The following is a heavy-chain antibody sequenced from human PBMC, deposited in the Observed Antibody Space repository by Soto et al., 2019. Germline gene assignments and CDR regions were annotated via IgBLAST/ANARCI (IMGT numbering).Heavy chain of an antibody. CDR2: ISGSGGST. J-gene: IGHJ4*02. D-gene: IGHD6-19*01. Sequence: EVQLVESGGGLVQAGGSLRLSCAASGLTFSSYAMSWVRQAPGKGLEWVSVISGSGGSTYYADSVKGRFTISRDNSKNTLYLQMNSLRAEDTAVYYCARRTSGWYLDYWAQGTLVTVSS. CDR1: GLTFSSYA. CDR3: ARRTSGWYLDY. V-gene: IGHV3-23*04.